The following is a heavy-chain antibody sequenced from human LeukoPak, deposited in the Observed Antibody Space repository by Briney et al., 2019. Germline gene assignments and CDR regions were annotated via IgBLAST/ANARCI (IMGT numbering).Heavy chain of an antibody. CDR1: GGSISSSSYY. J-gene: IGHJ4*02. CDR2: IYYSGST. Sequence: SETLSLTCTVSGGSISSSSYYWGWIRQPPGKGLEWIGSIYYSGSTYYIPSPKSRVTISVDTSKNQFSLKLSSVTAADTAVYYCATRYDSSGYYYEEPFHFDYWGQGTLVTVSS. CDR3: ATRYDSSGYYYEEPFHFDY. D-gene: IGHD3-22*01. V-gene: IGHV4-39*01.